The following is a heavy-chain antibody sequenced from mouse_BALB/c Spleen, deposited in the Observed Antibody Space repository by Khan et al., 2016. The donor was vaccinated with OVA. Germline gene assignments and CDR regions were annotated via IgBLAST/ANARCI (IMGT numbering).Heavy chain of an antibody. D-gene: IGHD1-1*01. Sequence: VQLQQSGAELAKPGASVKMSCKASDYTFTNYWMHWVKQRPGQGLEWIGCINPSTDYTEYNQKFKDKATLTADKSSSTAYMQLSSLTSEDSAVYYCVNHGSSSAWFTYWGQGTLVTVSA. CDR1: DYTFTNYW. V-gene: IGHV1-7*01. CDR2: INPSTDYT. CDR3: VNHGSSSAWFTY. J-gene: IGHJ3*01.